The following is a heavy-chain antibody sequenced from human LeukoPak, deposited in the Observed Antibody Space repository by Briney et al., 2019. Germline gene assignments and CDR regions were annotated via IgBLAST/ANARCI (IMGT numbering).Heavy chain of an antibody. CDR1: GGSFSGYY. D-gene: IGHD2-15*01. CDR3: ARGPSGGSCLDY. J-gene: IGHJ4*02. Sequence: SETLSLTCAVYGGSFSGYYWSWIRQPLGKGLEWIGEINHSGSTNYNPSLKSRVTISVDTSKNQFSLKLSSVTAAGTAVYYCARGPSGGSCLDYWGQGTLVTVSS. V-gene: IGHV4-34*01. CDR2: INHSGST.